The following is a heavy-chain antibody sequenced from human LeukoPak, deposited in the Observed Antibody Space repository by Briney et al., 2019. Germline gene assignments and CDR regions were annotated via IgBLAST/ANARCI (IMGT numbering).Heavy chain of an antibody. J-gene: IGHJ4*02. D-gene: IGHD1-26*01. Sequence: QAGRSLRLSCAASGFTFDDYAMHWVRQAPGKGLEWVSGISWNSGSIGYADSVKGRFTISRDNAKNSLYLQMNSLRAEDTALYYCAKDIRWELQAFGFDYWGQGTLVTVSS. CDR2: ISWNSGSI. CDR3: AKDIRWELQAFGFDY. V-gene: IGHV3-9*01. CDR1: GFTFDDYA.